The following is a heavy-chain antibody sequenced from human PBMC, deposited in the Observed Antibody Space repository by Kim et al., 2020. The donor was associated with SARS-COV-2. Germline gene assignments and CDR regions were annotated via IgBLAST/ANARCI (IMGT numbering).Heavy chain of an antibody. CDR3: ARRYYSGSGSYKWWFDP. Sequence: SETLSLTCAVYGGSFSGYYWSWIRQPPGKGLEWIGEINHSGSTNYNPSLKSRVTISVDTSKNQFSLKLSSVTAADTAVYYCARRYYSGSGSYKWWFDPWGQGTLGTVSP. D-gene: IGHD3-10*01. J-gene: IGHJ5*02. CDR1: GGSFSGYY. V-gene: IGHV4-34*01. CDR2: INHSGST.